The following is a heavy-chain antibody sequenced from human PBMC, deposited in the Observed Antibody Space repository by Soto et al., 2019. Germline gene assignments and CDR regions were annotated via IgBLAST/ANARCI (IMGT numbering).Heavy chain of an antibody. D-gene: IGHD3-16*02. Sequence: QMQLQQWGAGLLKPSETLSLTCAVYGGSLSGYYWSWIRQPPGKGLEWIGEINHSGSTNYNPSLNSRVTISLDTSKNQFSLKLSSVTAADTDMYYCATYHFLRVGELSLRERLGPSGQGTLVNVSS. CDR3: ATYHFLRVGELSLRERLGP. J-gene: IGHJ5*02. V-gene: IGHV4-34*01. CDR1: GGSLSGYY. CDR2: INHSGST.